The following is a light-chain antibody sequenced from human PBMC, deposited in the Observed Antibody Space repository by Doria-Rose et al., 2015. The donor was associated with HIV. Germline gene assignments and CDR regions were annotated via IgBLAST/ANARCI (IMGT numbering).Light chain of an antibody. CDR1: QSTGSF. V-gene: IGKV1-39*01. J-gene: IGKJ4*01. CDR3: QQSYSTPLT. CDR2: AAS. Sequence: DIQVTQSPSSLSASVGDRVTITCRASQSTGSFLNWYQQKPGKAPKLLIYAASSLHNGVPSRFSGSGSGTDFTLTISSLQPEDFATYFCQQSYSTPLTVGGGTKVEIK.